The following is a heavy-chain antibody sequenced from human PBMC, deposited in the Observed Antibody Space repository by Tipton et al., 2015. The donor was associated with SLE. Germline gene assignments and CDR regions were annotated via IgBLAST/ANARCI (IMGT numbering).Heavy chain of an antibody. D-gene: IGHD1-26*01. V-gene: IGHV3-7*01. J-gene: IGHJ4*02. CDR3: GREIPAGATALDY. Sequence: SLRLSCEASGFTFGSYWKSWVRLAPGKGLEWVANIKEDGTKRYHLDSVEGRFSISRDNAKNSLYLQMNNLRADDTALYYCGREIPAGATALDYWGQGTLVTVSS. CDR1: GFTFGSYW. CDR2: IKEDGTKR.